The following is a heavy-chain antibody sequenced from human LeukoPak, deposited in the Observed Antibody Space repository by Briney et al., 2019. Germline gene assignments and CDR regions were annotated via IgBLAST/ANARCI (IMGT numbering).Heavy chain of an antibody. V-gene: IGHV4-59*12. CDR1: GGSISSYY. CDR3: ARAFGRRYCSGDSCYRDFDY. D-gene: IGHD2-15*01. CDR2: IHYTGST. J-gene: IGHJ4*02. Sequence: SETLSLTCTVSGGSISSYYWSWIRQSPGKGLECIGYIHYTGSTNYNPSLKSRVTISVETSKNQFSLKLDSVTAADTAVYYCARAFGRRYCSGDSCYRDFDYWGQGTLVTVSS.